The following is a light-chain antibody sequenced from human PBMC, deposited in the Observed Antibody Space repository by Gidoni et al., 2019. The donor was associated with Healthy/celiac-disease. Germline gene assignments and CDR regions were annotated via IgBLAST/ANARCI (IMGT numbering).Light chain of an antibody. CDR1: QSISSY. CDR3: QQSYSTPWT. V-gene: IGKV1-39*01. Sequence: DIQMTQSPSSLSASVGDRVTITCQASQSISSYLNWYQQKPGKATKLLSYAASSLQSGVPSRFSGSGSRTDFTITISSRQPDDFATYYCQQSYSTPWTFGQGTKVEIK. J-gene: IGKJ1*01. CDR2: AAS.